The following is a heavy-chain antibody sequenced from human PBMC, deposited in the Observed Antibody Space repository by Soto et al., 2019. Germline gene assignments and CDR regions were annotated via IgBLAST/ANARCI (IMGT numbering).Heavy chain of an antibody. J-gene: IGHJ4*02. Sequence: PGGSLRLSCAASGFTFSSYGMHWVRQAPGKGLEWVAVIWYDGSNKYYADSVKGRFTISRDNSKNTLYLQMNSLRAEDTAVYYCARDLMITFGGVSVPFDYWGQGTLVTVSS. CDR1: GFTFSSYG. CDR3: ARDLMITFGGVSVPFDY. V-gene: IGHV3-33*01. D-gene: IGHD3-16*01. CDR2: IWYDGSNK.